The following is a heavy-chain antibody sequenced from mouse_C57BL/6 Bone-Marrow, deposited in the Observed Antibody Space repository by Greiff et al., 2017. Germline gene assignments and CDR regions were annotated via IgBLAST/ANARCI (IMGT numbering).Heavy chain of an antibody. CDR2: ISYDGSN. D-gene: IGHD2-4*01. CDR3: AKYDYDEFAY. Sequence: DVQLQESGPGLVKPSQSLSLTCSVTGYSITSGYYWNWIRQFPGNKLEWMGYISYDGSNNYNPSLKNRISITRDTSKNQFFLKLNSVTTEDTATYYCAKYDYDEFAYWGQGTLVTVSA. V-gene: IGHV3-6*01. J-gene: IGHJ3*01. CDR1: GYSITSGYY.